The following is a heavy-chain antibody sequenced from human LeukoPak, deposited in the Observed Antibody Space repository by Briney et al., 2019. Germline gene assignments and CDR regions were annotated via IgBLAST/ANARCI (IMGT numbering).Heavy chain of an antibody. CDR1: GFTFDDYG. CDR3: ARVKGMEWFGELLSAFDI. Sequence: GGSLRLSCAASGFTFDDYGMSWVRQAPGKGLEWVSGINWNGGSTGYADSVKGRFTISRDNAKNSLYLQMNSLRAEDTALYYCARVKGMEWFGELLSAFDIWGQGTMVTVSS. CDR2: INWNGGST. D-gene: IGHD3-10*01. J-gene: IGHJ3*02. V-gene: IGHV3-20*04.